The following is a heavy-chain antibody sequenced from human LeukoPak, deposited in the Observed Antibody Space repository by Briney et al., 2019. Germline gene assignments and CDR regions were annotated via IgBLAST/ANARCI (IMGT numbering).Heavy chain of an antibody. CDR2: ISYDGINK. CDR3: AKDRAALFLLYDSPFDY. CDR1: GFTFTNYG. D-gene: IGHD2-8*01. Sequence: GGSLRLSCAASGFTFTNYGIHWVSQAPGKGLEWLAVISYDGINKYYADSVKGRFTISRDNSKNTLYLQMNSLRAGDTAVYYCAKDRAALFLLYDSPFDYWGQGTLVTVSS. V-gene: IGHV3-30*18. J-gene: IGHJ4*02.